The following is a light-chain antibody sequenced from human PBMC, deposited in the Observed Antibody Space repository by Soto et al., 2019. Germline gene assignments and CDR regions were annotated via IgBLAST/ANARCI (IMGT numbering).Light chain of an antibody. Sequence: DIQMTQSPSSLSASVGDRVTIPCRASQNITTYLNWYQQKPGKAPTLLIYGASSLQNGVPSRFRGSGAGTDFTLTISSLQPEDFATYYCQQGYSTLTWTFGQGTKVELK. CDR3: QQGYSTLTWT. CDR2: GAS. J-gene: IGKJ1*01. CDR1: QNITTY. V-gene: IGKV1-39*01.